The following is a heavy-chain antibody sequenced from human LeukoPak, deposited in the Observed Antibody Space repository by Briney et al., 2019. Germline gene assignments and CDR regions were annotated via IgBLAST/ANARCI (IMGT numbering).Heavy chain of an antibody. V-gene: IGHV4-4*09. CDR3: AGGHGSWYYFDY. D-gene: IGHD6-13*01. Sequence: SETLSLTCTVSGGSISSYYWSWIRQPPGKGLEWIGYIYTSGGTNYNPSLKSRVTISVDTSKNQFSLKLSSVTAADTAVYYCAGGHGSWYYFDYWGQGTLVTVSS. CDR2: IYTSGGT. J-gene: IGHJ4*02. CDR1: GGSISSYY.